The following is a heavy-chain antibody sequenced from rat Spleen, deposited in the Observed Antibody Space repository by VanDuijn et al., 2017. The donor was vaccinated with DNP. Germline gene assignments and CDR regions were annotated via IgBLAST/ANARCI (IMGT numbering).Heavy chain of an antibody. Sequence: VQLKESGPVLVQASETLSLTCTVSGFSLTNYGVIWVRQSPGKGLEWMGVMWSGGSTAYNSALKSRLSISRDTSKSQVFLKINSLQTEDTAIYYCTRVEVGWGQGVMVTVSS. CDR1: GFSLTNYG. J-gene: IGHJ2*01. CDR3: TRVEVG. D-gene: IGHD1-11*01. V-gene: IGHV2S63*01. CDR2: MWSGGST.